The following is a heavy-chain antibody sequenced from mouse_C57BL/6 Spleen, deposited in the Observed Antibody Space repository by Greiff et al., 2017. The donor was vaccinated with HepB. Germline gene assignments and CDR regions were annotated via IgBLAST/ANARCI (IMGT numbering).Heavy chain of an antibody. D-gene: IGHD2-5*01. CDR2: INPSSGYT. CDR3: ARWAVTTLMDY. V-gene: IGHV1-4*01. CDR1: GYTFTSYT. J-gene: IGHJ4*01. Sequence: VQLQESGAELARPGASVKMSCKASGYTFTSYTMHWVKQRPGQGLEWIGYINPSSGYTKYNQKFKDKATLTADKSSSTAYMQLSSLTSEDSAVYYCARWAVTTLMDYWGQGTSVTVSS.